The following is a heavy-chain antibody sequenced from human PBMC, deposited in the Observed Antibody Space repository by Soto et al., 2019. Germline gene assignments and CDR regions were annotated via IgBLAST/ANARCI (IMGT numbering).Heavy chain of an antibody. CDR1: GFTFSSYG. D-gene: IGHD6-19*01. CDR3: AKIRSSGWPSPGYYYHMDA. V-gene: IGHV3-23*01. J-gene: IGHJ6*03. CDR2: ISGSGGST. Sequence: HPGGSLRLSCAASGFTFSSYGMHWVRQAPGKGLEWVSAISGSGGSTYYADSVKGRFTISRDNSKNTLYLQMNSLRAEDTAVYYCAKIRSSGWPSPGYYYHMDAWGKGTTVTVSS.